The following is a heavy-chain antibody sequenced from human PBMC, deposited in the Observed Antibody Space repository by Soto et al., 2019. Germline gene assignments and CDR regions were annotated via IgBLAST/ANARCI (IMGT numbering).Heavy chain of an antibody. D-gene: IGHD3-10*01. J-gene: IGHJ4*02. V-gene: IGHV3-23*01. CDR2: ISGSGGST. CDR3: SKYGGGIIWFGEYLDY. CDR1: GFTFSSYA. Sequence: GGSLRLSCAASGFTFSSYAMSWVRQAPGKGLEWVSAISGSGGSTYYADSVKGRFTISRDNSKNTLYLQMNSLRAEDTAVYYCSKYGGGIIWFGEYLDYWGQGTLVTVSS.